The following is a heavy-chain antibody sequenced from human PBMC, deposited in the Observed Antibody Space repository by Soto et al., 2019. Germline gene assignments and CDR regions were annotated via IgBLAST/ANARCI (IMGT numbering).Heavy chain of an antibody. D-gene: IGHD3-10*01. Sequence: GASVKVSCKASGYTFTSYDINWVRQATGQGLEWMGWMNPNSGNTGYARKFQGRVTMTRNTSISTAYMELSSLRSEDTAVYYCARGPRGLVRGVEVSRNFDYWGQGTLVTVSS. CDR1: GYTFTSYD. CDR3: ARGPRGLVRGVEVSRNFDY. V-gene: IGHV1-8*01. J-gene: IGHJ4*02. CDR2: MNPNSGNT.